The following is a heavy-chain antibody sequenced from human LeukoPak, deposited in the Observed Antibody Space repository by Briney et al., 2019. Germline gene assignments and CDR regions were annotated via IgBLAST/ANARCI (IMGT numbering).Heavy chain of an antibody. J-gene: IGHJ5*02. CDR2: IWYDGSKK. Sequence: PGGSLRLSCAASGFTFSNYGMHWVRQAPGKGLEWVALIWYDGSKKDYVDSVEGRFIISRDDSRNMVYLEMSSLRAEDTAVYYCAREGFDPWGQGTLVTVSS. CDR1: GFTFSNYG. V-gene: IGHV3-33*01. CDR3: AREGFDP.